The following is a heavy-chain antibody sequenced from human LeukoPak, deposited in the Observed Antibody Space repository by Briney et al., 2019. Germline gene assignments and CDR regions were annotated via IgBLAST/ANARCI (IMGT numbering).Heavy chain of an antibody. D-gene: IGHD3-22*01. Sequence: GGSLRLSCAASGFTFSSYEMNWVRQAPGKGLEWVSYISSSGSTIYYADSVKGRFTISRDNSKNTLYLQMNSLRAEDTAVYYCARDYYDSSGPLAFDIWGQGTMVTVSS. CDR2: ISSSGSTI. CDR3: ARDYYDSSGPLAFDI. J-gene: IGHJ3*02. CDR1: GFTFSSYE. V-gene: IGHV3-48*03.